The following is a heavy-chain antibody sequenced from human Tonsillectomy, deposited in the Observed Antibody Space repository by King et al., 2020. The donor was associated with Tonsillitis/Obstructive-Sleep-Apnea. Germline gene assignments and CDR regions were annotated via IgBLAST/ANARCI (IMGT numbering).Heavy chain of an antibody. J-gene: IGHJ3*02. V-gene: IGHV4-59*03. CDR2: IYNSGST. D-gene: IGHD3-16*01. CDR3: ANMGRVPDAFDI. Sequence: VQLQESGPGLVKPSETLSLTCTVSGGSISSYYWGWIRQPPGKGLEWIGYIYNSGSTNYNPSLKRRVTISVDTSKNQFSLKLSSLTAADTAVYYCANMGRVPDAFDIWGQGTMVTVSS. CDR1: GGSISSYY.